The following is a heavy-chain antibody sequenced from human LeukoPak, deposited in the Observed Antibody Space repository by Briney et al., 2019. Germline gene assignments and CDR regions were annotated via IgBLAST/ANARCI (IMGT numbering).Heavy chain of an antibody. D-gene: IGHD2-2*01. CDR2: IIPIFGTA. J-gene: IGHJ6*03. V-gene: IGHV1-69*05. Sequence: SVKVSCKASGGTFSSYAISWVRQAPGQGLEWMGGIIPIFGTANYAQKFQGRVTITTDESTSTAYMELSSLRSEDTAVYYCARASTCSSTSCYLHYYYYYYMDVWGKGTTVTVSS. CDR1: GGTFSSYA. CDR3: ARASTCSSTSCYLHYYYYYYMDV.